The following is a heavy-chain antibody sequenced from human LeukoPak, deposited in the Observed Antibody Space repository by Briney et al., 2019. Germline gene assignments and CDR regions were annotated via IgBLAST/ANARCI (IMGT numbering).Heavy chain of an antibody. CDR3: AREGGHCSNGICSYFDY. Sequence: DSMKGRFTISRDNAKNSLYPQMNSLRAEDTAVYYCAREGGHCSNGICSYFDYWGQGSLVTVSS. D-gene: IGHD2-8*01. V-gene: IGHV3-7*01. J-gene: IGHJ4*02.